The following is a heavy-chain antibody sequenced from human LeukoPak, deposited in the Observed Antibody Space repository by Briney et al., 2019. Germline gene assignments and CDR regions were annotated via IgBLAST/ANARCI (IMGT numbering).Heavy chain of an antibody. J-gene: IGHJ4*02. V-gene: IGHV5-51*01. CDR1: GYTFTSYW. Sequence: GESLKISCKGSGYTFTSYWISWVRQMPGKGLEWMGIIYPGDSDTRYSPSFQGQVTITADKSTSTAYLQWSSLKASDTAIYYCARGDGYNRFDYWGQGALVTVSS. CDR2: IYPGDSDT. D-gene: IGHD5-24*01. CDR3: ARGDGYNRFDY.